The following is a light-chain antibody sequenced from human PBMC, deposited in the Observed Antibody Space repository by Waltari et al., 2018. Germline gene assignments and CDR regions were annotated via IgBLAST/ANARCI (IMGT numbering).Light chain of an antibody. CDR3: QQYDISPLT. Sequence: EIVLTQSPGTLSLSPGERATLSDRASQTVRTTYLAWYQQKPGQAPTLLIYGASSMATGIPDRFSGSGSGTDFSLTISSLEPEDFAVYYCQQYDISPLTFGGGTRVEIK. CDR2: GAS. J-gene: IGKJ4*01. V-gene: IGKV3-20*01. CDR1: QTVRTTY.